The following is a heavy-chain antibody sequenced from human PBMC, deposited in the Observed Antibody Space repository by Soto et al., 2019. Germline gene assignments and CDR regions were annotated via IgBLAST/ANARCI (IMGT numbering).Heavy chain of an antibody. CDR1: GFTFSSYA. CDR2: ISGSGGST. J-gene: IGHJ4*02. Sequence: GGSLRLSCAASGFTFSSYAMSWVRQAPGKGLEWVSAISGSGGSTYYADSVKGRFTISRDNSKNTLYLQMNSLRAEDTAVYYCASQQRWLQSPIGYWGQGTLVTVSS. V-gene: IGHV3-23*01. CDR3: ASQQRWLQSPIGY. D-gene: IGHD5-12*01.